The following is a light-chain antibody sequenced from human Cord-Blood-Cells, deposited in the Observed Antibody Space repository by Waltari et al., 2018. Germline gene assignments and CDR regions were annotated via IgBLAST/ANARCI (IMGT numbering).Light chain of an antibody. Sequence: DIQMTQSPSSLSASVGDRVTITCRASQGISNYLAWYQQKPGKVPKLLIYAAATLQSGVPARVSGSGSGTDFTLTISSLQPEDVATYCCQKYNSPRLTFGGVTKVEIK. V-gene: IGKV1-27*01. J-gene: IGKJ4*01. CDR3: QKYNSPRLT. CDR2: AAA. CDR1: QGISNY.